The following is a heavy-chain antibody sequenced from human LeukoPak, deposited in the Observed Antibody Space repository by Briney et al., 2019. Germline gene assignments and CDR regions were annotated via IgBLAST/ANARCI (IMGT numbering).Heavy chain of an antibody. Sequence: GGSLRLSCAASGFTFSRYPMHWVRQAPGKGLEWVAVVSYDGSIKSYADSVKGRLTISRDNPRNTLYLQMNSLRAEDTAVYYCASTPITIFGVVIRYYYYYGMDVWGQGTTVTVSS. CDR3: ASTPITIFGVVIRYYYYYGMDV. D-gene: IGHD3-3*01. CDR2: VSYDGSIK. V-gene: IGHV3-30-3*01. CDR1: GFTFSRYP. J-gene: IGHJ6*02.